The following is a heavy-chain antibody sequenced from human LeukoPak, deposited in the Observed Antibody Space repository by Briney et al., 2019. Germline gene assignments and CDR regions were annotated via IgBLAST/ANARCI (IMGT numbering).Heavy chain of an antibody. Sequence: PGGSLRLSCAASGFILSSSWVYWIRQTPGRGLVWVSRMNSDGSTINYADSVKGRFTVSRDNAKSTLYLQMNSLRAEDTAVYYCARGGNYYLDYWGQGTLVTVSS. J-gene: IGHJ4*02. CDR3: ARGGNYYLDY. D-gene: IGHD1-1*01. V-gene: IGHV3-74*01. CDR1: GFILSSSW. CDR2: MNSDGSTI.